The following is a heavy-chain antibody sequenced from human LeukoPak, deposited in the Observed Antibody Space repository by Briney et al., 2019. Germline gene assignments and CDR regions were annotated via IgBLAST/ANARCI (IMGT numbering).Heavy chain of an antibody. J-gene: IGHJ4*02. Sequence: ASVKVSCKASGGTLSNYPFSWVRQAPGQGLEWMGWINPNSGGTNYAQKFQGRVTMTRDTSIGTAYMELCRLRSDDTAVYYCARVNIVVVVAATGYFDYWGQGTLVTVSS. CDR3: ARVNIVVVVAATGYFDY. D-gene: IGHD2-15*01. CDR1: GGTLSNYP. CDR2: INPNSGGT. V-gene: IGHV1-2*02.